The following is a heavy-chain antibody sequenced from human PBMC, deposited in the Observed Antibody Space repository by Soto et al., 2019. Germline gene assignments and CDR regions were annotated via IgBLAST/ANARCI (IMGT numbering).Heavy chain of an antibody. CDR1: GFTFSSYA. D-gene: IGHD5-18*01. CDR2: ISDSGGST. J-gene: IGHJ3*02. V-gene: IGHV3-23*01. CDR3: AKDMFLDTAMVIRGEGAFDI. Sequence: PGGSLRLSCAASGFTFSSYAMSWVRQAPGKGLEWVSAISDSGGSTYYADSVKGRFTISRDNSINALYLQMNSLRAEDTALYYCAKDMFLDTAMVIRGEGAFDIWGQGTMVTVSS.